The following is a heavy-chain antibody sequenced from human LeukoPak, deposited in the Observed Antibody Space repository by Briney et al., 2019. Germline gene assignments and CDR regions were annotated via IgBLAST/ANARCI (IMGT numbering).Heavy chain of an antibody. J-gene: IGHJ4*02. CDR1: GDNFSRYT. CDR2: IIPAFGIP. CDR3: ARDSPDGSGTYYNDSPDY. D-gene: IGHD3-10*01. Sequence: SVKVSCKASGDNFSRYTVTWVRLAPGQGLEWMGGIIPAFGIPNYAQKFQGRVTITADEISSTAYMDLRSLRSDDTAIYYCARDSPDGSGTYYNDSPDYWGQGTLVTVSS. V-gene: IGHV1-69*01.